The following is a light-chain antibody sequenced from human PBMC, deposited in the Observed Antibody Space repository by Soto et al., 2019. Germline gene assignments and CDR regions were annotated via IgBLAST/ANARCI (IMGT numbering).Light chain of an antibody. J-gene: IGLJ1*01. CDR3: SSYTSSSTLYV. V-gene: IGLV2-14*01. Sequence: QSVLTQPASVSGSPRQSITISCTGASSDVGSYTYVSWYQQHPGKAPKLMIYEVNNRPSGVSNRFSGSKSGNPASLTISGLQADDEADYYCSSYTSSSTLYVFGTGTKVTVL. CDR2: EVN. CDR1: SSDVGSYTY.